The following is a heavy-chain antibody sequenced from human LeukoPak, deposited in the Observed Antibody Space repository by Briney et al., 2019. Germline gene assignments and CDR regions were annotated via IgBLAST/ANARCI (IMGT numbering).Heavy chain of an antibody. CDR1: GFTFSSYS. CDR3: ARVPGIAWESDAFDI. V-gene: IGHV3-21*01. D-gene: IGHD6-13*01. J-gene: IGHJ3*02. CDR2: ISSSSSYI. Sequence: GGSLRLSCAASGFTFSSYSMNWVRQAPGRGLEWVSSISSSSSYIYYADSVKGRFTISRDNAKNSLYLQMNSLRAEDTAVYYCARVPGIAWESDAFDIWGQGTMVTVSS.